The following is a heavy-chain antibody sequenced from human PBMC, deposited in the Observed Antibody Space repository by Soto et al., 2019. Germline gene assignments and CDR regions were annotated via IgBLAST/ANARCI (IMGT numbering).Heavy chain of an antibody. Sequence: QVQLVQSGAEVKRPGSSVKVSCKASGGTFSSSAFNWVRQAPGHGLEWMGAITPIFATANYAQRFQGRLTISADASTTTVYMDLGSRTFDDTALYFCESPSADGLFWGHGSLVIVSS. CDR2: ITPIFATA. V-gene: IGHV1-69*01. CDR1: GGTFSSSA. J-gene: IGHJ1*01. CDR3: ESPSADGLF. D-gene: IGHD4-17*01.